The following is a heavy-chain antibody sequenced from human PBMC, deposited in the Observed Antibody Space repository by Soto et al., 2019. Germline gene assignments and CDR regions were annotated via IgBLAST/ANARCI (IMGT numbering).Heavy chain of an antibody. Sequence: ASVKVSCKASGYTFTSYAMHWVRQAPGQRLEWMGWINAGNGNTKYSQKFQGRVTITRDTSASTAYMELSSLRSEDTAVYYCARERGGRVVRGVGWFDPWGQGTLVTVSS. V-gene: IGHV1-3*01. CDR1: GYTFTSYA. CDR2: INAGNGNT. CDR3: ARERGGRVVRGVGWFDP. J-gene: IGHJ5*02. D-gene: IGHD3-10*01.